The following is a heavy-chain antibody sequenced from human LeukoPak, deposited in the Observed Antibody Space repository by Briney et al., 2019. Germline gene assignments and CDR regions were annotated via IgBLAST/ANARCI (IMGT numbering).Heavy chain of an antibody. D-gene: IGHD6-6*01. CDR2: ISNSGGST. Sequence: GGSLRLSCAASGFIFSSYAMNWVRQAPGKGLEWVSGISNSGGSTYYSDSVKGRFTISRDNSKNTLYLQMNSLRAEDTAVYYCAKETSSSFDYWGQGTLVTVSS. V-gene: IGHV3-23*01. J-gene: IGHJ4*02. CDR1: GFIFSSYA. CDR3: AKETSSSFDY.